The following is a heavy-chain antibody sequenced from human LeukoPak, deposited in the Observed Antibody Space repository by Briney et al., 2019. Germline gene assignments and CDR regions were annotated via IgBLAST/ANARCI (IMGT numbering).Heavy chain of an antibody. D-gene: IGHD3-22*01. CDR3: ARARNYYDSSDYYYEGDAFDI. Sequence: SETLSLTCTVSGYSISSGYYWSWIRQPPGKGLEWIGEINHSGSTNYNPSLKSRVTISVDTSKNQFSLKLSSVTAADTAVYFCARARNYYDSSDYYYEGDAFDIWGQGTMVTVSS. CDR2: INHSGST. CDR1: GYSISSGYY. J-gene: IGHJ3*02. V-gene: IGHV4-38-2*02.